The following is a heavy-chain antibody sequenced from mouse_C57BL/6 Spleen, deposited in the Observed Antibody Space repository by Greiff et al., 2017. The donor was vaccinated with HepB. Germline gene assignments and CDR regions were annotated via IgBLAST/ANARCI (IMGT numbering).Heavy chain of an antibody. D-gene: IGHD2-3*01. CDR2: IWWDDDK. Sequence: QVTLKECGPGILQPSQPLSLTCSFSGFSLSTFGMGVGWIRQPSGKGLEWLAHIWWDDDKYYTPALKSRLTISKDTSKNQVFLKIANVDTADTATYYCARIIPHHDPTYYFDCWGQGTTLTVSS. CDR1: GFSLSTFGMG. J-gene: IGHJ2*01. CDR3: ARIIPHHDPTYYFDC. V-gene: IGHV8-8*01.